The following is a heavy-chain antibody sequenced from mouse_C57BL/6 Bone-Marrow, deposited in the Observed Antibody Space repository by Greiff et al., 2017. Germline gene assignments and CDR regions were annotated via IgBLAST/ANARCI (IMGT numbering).Heavy chain of an antibody. Sequence: QVQLQQPGAELVRPGSSVKLSCKASGYNFTSYWMDWVKQRPGQGLEWIGNIYTSDSETHYNQKFKDKATLTVDKSSSTAYMQLSSLTSEDSAVYYCARRITTNDYFDYWGQGTTLTVSS. D-gene: IGHD1-1*01. J-gene: IGHJ2*01. CDR1: GYNFTSYW. CDR2: IYTSDSET. CDR3: ARRITTNDYFDY. V-gene: IGHV1-61*01.